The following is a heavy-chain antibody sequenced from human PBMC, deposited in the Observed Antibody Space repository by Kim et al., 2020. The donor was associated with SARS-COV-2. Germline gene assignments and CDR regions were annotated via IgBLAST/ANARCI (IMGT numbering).Heavy chain of an antibody. V-gene: IGHV3-23*01. CDR3: AARRRGYYFDY. CDR2: T. Sequence: TYSANSVRGRVTISRDNYKNTHYLQMQSLRAEDTAVYYCAARRRGYYFDYWGQGALVTVSS. D-gene: IGHD4-17*01. J-gene: IGHJ4*02.